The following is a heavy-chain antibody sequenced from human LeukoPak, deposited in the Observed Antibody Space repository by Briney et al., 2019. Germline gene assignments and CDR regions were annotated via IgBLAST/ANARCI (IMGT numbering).Heavy chain of an antibody. V-gene: IGHV3-23*01. Sequence: GGSLRLSCAASGFTFSSYGMSWVRQAPGKGLQWVSVIIGSGSSTYYADSVKGRFTISRDNSRNTLYLQMNSLRAEDTAVYYCAREDASSWDYWGQGILVTVSS. J-gene: IGHJ4*02. CDR3: AREDASSWDY. CDR1: GFTFSSYG. CDR2: IIGSGSST. D-gene: IGHD6-13*01.